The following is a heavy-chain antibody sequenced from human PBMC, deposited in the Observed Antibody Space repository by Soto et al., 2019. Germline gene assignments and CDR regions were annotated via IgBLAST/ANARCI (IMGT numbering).Heavy chain of an antibody. Sequence: GASVKVSCKASGGTFSSYAISWVRQAPGQGLEWMGGIIPIFGTANYAQKFQGRVTITADKSTSTAYMELSSLRSEDTAVYYCARDVGGRSTWGSYRYTKWGQGTLVTVS. V-gene: IGHV1-69*06. J-gene: IGHJ4*02. CDR3: ARDVGGRSTWGSYRYTK. CDR2: IIPIFGTA. D-gene: IGHD3-16*02. CDR1: GGTFSSYA.